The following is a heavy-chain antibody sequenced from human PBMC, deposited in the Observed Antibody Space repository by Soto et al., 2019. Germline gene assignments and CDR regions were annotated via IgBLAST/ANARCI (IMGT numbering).Heavy chain of an antibody. CDR3: ARLSKGYWSDNSCYSWFAT. D-gene: IGHD2-2*01. CDR1: GYKFTDYY. CDR2: INPGVGAT. Sequence: ASVKVSCKASGYKFTDYYMHWVRQAPGQGLEWMGWINPGVGATSYAQTFQGRVTMTRDTSINTVYMEVTSLRPDDTAVYYCARLSKGYWSDNSCYSWFATRGQGTLVTVCS. J-gene: IGHJ5*02. V-gene: IGHV1-2*02.